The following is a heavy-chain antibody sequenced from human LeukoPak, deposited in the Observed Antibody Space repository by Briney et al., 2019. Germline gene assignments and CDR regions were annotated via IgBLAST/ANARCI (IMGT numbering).Heavy chain of an antibody. CDR2: IKQDGSKK. CDR3: TRVGYIDEGIDY. CDR1: GFPFRSYW. J-gene: IGHJ4*02. D-gene: IGHD5-24*01. V-gene: IGHV3-7*04. Sequence: GGSLRLSCVASGFPFRSYWMTWVRQAPGKGLEWVANIKQDGSKKSYVDSVKGRFTISRDNAKNSLYLQMNSLRAEDTAIYYCTRVGYIDEGIDYWGQGTLVTVSS.